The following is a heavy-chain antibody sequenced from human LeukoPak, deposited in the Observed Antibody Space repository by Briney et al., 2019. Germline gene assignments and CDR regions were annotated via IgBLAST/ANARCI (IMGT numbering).Heavy chain of an antibody. CDR1: GFTFRSYS. Sequence: KSGGSLRLSCAASGFTFRSYSMKWVRQAPGKGLEWVSSISSSSSYIYYVDSVKGRFTISRDNAKNSLYLQMNSLRAEDTAVYYWARRKVRGVMNYWGQGTLVTVSS. J-gene: IGHJ4*02. V-gene: IGHV3-21*01. CDR2: ISSSSSYI. D-gene: IGHD3-10*01. CDR3: ARRKVRGVMNY.